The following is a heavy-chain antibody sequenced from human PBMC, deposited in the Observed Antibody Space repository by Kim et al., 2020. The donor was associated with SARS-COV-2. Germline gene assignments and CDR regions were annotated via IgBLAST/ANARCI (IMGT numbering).Heavy chain of an antibody. CDR1: GFTFSDYY. CDR2: ISSSGSTI. J-gene: IGHJ6*02. Sequence: GGSLRLSCAASGFTFSDYYMSWIRQAPGKGLEWVSYISSSGSTIYYADSVKGRFTISRDNAKNSLYLQMNSLRAEDTAVYYCARAQGSSWYVPYYYYYGMDVWGQGTTVTVSS. V-gene: IGHV3-11*04. D-gene: IGHD6-13*01. CDR3: ARAQGSSWYVPYYYYYGMDV.